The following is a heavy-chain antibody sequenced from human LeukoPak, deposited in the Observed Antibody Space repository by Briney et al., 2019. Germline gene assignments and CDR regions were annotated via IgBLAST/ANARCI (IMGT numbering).Heavy chain of an antibody. Sequence: PSETLSLTCTVSGGSISSYYWSWIRQPAGKGLEWIGRIYTSGSTNYNPSLKSRVTMSVDTSKNQFSLKLSSVTAADTAVYYCAREVGNGSGSYYKIQYYYYYMDVWGKGTTVTISS. CDR2: IYTSGST. CDR1: GGSISSYY. CDR3: AREVGNGSGSYYKIQYYYYYMDV. D-gene: IGHD3-10*01. V-gene: IGHV4-4*07. J-gene: IGHJ6*03.